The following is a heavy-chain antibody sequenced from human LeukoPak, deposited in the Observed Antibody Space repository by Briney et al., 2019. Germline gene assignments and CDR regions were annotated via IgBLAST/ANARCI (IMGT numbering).Heavy chain of an antibody. CDR3: ARDSGSNWFDP. CDR1: GDSISSGDYY. J-gene: IGHJ5*02. V-gene: IGHV4-61*10. CDR2: IYYSGST. Sequence: PSQTLSLTCTVSGDSISSGDYYWSWIRQPAGKGLEWIGYIYYSGSTNYNPSLKSRVTISVDTSKNQFSLKLSSVTAADTAVYYCARDSGSNWFDPWGQGTLVTVSS.